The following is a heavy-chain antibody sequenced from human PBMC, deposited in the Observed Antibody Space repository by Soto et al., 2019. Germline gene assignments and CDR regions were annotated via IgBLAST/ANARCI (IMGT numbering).Heavy chain of an antibody. CDR3: AKDQGTHYYYYGMDV. V-gene: IGHV3-30*18. J-gene: IGHJ6*02. CDR1: GFTFSSYG. Sequence: GGSLRLSCAASGFTFSSYGMHWARQAPGKGLEWVAVISYDGSNKYYADSVKGRFTIPRDNSKNTLYLQMNSLRAEDTAVYYCAKDQGTHYYYYGMDVWGQGTTVTVSS. CDR2: ISYDGSNK. D-gene: IGHD3-10*01.